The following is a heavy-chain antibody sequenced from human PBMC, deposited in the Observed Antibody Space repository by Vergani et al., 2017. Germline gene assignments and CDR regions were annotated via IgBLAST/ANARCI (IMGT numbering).Heavy chain of an antibody. Sequence: QVQLVQSGAEVKKPGASVKVSCKASGYTFTSYGISWVRQAPGQGLEWMGWISAYNGNTNYAQKLQGRVTMTTDTSTITAYMELRSLRSDDTAVYYCARWALGYCSSTSCSSDDYWGQGTLVTVSS. CDR1: GYTFTSYG. CDR3: ARWALGYCSSTSCSSDDY. V-gene: IGHV1-18*01. J-gene: IGHJ4*02. D-gene: IGHD2-2*01. CDR2: ISAYNGNT.